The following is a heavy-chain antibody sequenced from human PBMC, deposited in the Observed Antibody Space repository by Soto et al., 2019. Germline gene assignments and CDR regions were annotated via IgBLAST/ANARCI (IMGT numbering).Heavy chain of an antibody. V-gene: IGHV1-69*13. Sequence: SVKVSCKASGGTFSSYAISWVRQAPGQGLEWMGGIIPIFGTKNYAQKFQGRVTITADESTSTAYMELSRLRSEDTAVYYCARGSNYYGSGSLGYWGQGTLVTVSS. CDR3: ARGSNYYGSGSLGY. CDR1: GGTFSSYA. J-gene: IGHJ4*02. CDR2: IIPIFGTK. D-gene: IGHD3-10*01.